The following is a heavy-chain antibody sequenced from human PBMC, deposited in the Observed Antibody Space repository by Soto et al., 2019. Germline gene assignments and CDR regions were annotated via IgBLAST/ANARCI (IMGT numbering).Heavy chain of an antibody. D-gene: IGHD1-1*01. CDR2: ITSSSDYM. CDR1: GFTFSSYS. Sequence: XGSLRLSCAASGFTFSSYSMFWVRPAPGRGLEWDSSITSSSDYMYYTDSLRGRFTISRDDAKNSLYLQMNSLRAEDTAVYYCARGTGTTFPYYYYSMDVWGQGTTVTVSS. J-gene: IGHJ6*02. CDR3: ARGTGTTFPYYYYSMDV. V-gene: IGHV3-21*01.